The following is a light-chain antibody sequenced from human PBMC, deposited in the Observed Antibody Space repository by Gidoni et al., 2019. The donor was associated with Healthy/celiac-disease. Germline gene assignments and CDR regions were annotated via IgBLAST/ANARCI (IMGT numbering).Light chain of an antibody. CDR1: QDISNY. CDR3: QQYDNLPLT. J-gene: IGKJ4*01. V-gene: IGKV1-33*01. Sequence: DIQMTPSPSSLSASVGDRVTITCQASQDISNYLNWYQQKPGKAPKLLIYDASNLETGVPSSFSGSGTGTDFTFTIRSLQPEDIATYYCQQYDNLPLTFGGGTKVEIK. CDR2: DAS.